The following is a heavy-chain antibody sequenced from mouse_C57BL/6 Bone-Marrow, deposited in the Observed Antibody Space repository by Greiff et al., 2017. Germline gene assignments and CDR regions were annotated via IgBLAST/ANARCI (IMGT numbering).Heavy chain of an antibody. CDR1: GYTFTSYW. V-gene: IGHV1-64*01. CDR3: ARGDYYGSPWFAY. J-gene: IGHJ3*01. D-gene: IGHD1-1*01. CDR2: IHPNSGST. Sequence: VQLQQPGAELVKPGASVKLSCKASGYTFTSYWMHWVKQRPGQGLEWIGMIHPNSGSTNYNEKFKSKATLTVDKSSSTAYMQLSSLTSEDSAVYYCARGDYYGSPWFAYWGQGTRVTVSA.